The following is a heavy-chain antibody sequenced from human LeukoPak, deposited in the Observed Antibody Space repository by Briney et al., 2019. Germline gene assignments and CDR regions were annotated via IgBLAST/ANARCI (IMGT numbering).Heavy chain of an antibody. CDR3: ARLAGDYYYGMDV. CDR2: INYSGST. D-gene: IGHD6-19*01. V-gene: IGHV4-39*01. J-gene: IGHJ6*02. Sequence: PSETLSLTCTASGGSVSSTIYHWGWIRQPPGKGLEWIGNINYSGSTYYNPSLKSRVTISVETSKNQFSLKVNSVTAADTAVYYCARLAGDYYYGMDVWGQGTTVSVSS. CDR1: GGSVSSTIYH.